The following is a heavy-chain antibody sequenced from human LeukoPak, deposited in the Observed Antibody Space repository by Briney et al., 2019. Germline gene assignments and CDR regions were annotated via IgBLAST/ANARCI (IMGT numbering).Heavy chain of an antibody. V-gene: IGHV4-39*01. J-gene: IGHJ4*02. Sequence: SETLSLTCTVSGGSISSGSYYWGWIRQPPGKGLEWIASMYYSGTTFYSPSLKSRVTISVDTSKNELSLKLGSVSAADTAVYYCARHPPRDGSAFGYWGQGTLVTVSS. CDR2: MYYSGTT. CDR1: GGSISSGSYY. CDR3: ARHPPRDGSAFGY.